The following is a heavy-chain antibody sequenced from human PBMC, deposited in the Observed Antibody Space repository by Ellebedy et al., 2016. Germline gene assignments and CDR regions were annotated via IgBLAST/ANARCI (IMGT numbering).Heavy chain of an antibody. CDR2: ISTIST. CDR3: SRGGGCASGTCYYPDF. D-gene: IGHD2-15*01. J-gene: IGHJ4*02. CDR1: GFTFSNYS. Sequence: GGSLRLSCAASGFTFSNYSLNWVRQAPGKGLEWVSSISTISTYADSVRGRFTISRDNAKNSLSLQMTGPRAEDTAVYYCSRGGGCASGTCYYPDFWGQGTLVTVSS. V-gene: IGHV3-21*01.